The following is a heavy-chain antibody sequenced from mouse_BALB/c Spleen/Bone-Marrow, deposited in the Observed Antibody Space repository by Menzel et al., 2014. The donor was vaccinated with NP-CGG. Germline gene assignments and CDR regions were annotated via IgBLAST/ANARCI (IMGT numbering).Heavy chain of an antibody. V-gene: IGHV5-6-3*01. CDR2: INSNGGST. Sequence: DVMLVESGGGLVQPGGSLKPSCAASGFTFSSYGMSWVRQTPDKRLELVATINSNGGSTYYPDSVKGRFTISRDNAKNTLYLQMSSLKSEDTAMYYCARERDGYFRDAMDYWGQGTSVTVSS. CDR1: GFTFSSYG. CDR3: ARERDGYFRDAMDY. D-gene: IGHD2-3*01. J-gene: IGHJ4*01.